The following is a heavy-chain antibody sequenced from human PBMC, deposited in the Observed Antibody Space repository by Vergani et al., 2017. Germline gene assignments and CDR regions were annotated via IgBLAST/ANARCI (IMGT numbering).Heavy chain of an antibody. D-gene: IGHD6-13*01. Sequence: EVQLLESGGGLVQPGGSLRLSCAPSGFTFSSYAMSWVRQAPGKGLEWVSAISGSGGSTYYADSVKGRFTISRDNSKNTLYLQMNSLRAEDTAVYYCAKMVSSSWYVCLDYWGQGTLVTVSS. CDR2: ISGSGGST. CDR3: AKMVSSSWYVCLDY. CDR1: GFTFSSYA. V-gene: IGHV3-23*01. J-gene: IGHJ4*02.